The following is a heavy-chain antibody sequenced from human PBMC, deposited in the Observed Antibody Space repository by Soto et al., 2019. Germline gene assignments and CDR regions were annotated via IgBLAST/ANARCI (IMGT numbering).Heavy chain of an antibody. J-gene: IGHJ4*02. CDR3: AKGIGDVVGVGY. CDR2: ISGSGGST. Sequence: VQLLESGGGLVQPGGSLRLSCAASGFTFSSFAMSWVRQAPGKGLEWVSAISGSGGSTYYADSVKGHFTISRDNSKNTLYLQMNSLRAEDTAVYYCAKGIGDVVGVGYWGQGSLVTLSS. V-gene: IGHV3-23*01. CDR1: GFTFSSFA. D-gene: IGHD2-21*01.